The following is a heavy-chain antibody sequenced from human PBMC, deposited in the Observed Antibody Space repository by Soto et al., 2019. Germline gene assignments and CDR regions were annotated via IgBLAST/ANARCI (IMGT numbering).Heavy chain of an antibody. CDR2: TYYRSRWYN. J-gene: IGHJ6*02. Sequence: PSQTLSLTCAISGDSVSGNSAAWNWIRQSPSRGLEWLGRTYYRSRWYNDYAVSVKSRITVTPDTSKNQFSLHLNSVTPEDTAVYYCARDTVAGHYYYYYGMDVWGQGTTVTVSS. D-gene: IGHD6-19*01. CDR3: ARDTVAGHYYYYYGMDV. CDR1: GDSVSGNSAA. V-gene: IGHV6-1*01.